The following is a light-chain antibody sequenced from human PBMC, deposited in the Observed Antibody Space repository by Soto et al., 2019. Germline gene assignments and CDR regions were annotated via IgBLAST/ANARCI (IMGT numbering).Light chain of an antibody. J-gene: IGKJ1*01. CDR3: QHYNSYPWT. V-gene: IGKV1-5*01. Sequence: DIQMTQSPSTLSASVGDRVTITCRASQSITNCLAWYQQKPGKAPKVLIYDASNLESGVPSRFSGSGSGTEFTLSISSLQPDDVATYYCQHYNSYPWTFGQGTKVEIK. CDR2: DAS. CDR1: QSITNC.